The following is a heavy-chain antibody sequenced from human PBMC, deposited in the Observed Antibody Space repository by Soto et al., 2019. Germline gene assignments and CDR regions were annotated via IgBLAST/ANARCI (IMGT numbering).Heavy chain of an antibody. CDR1: GFTSSSYG. Sequence: QVQLVESGGGVVQPGRSLRLSCAASGFTSSSYGMHWVLQAPGKGLEWVAVIWYDGSNKYYADSVKGRFTISRDNSKNTLYLQMNSLRAEDTAVYYRARDPIKYSSSCRDRGQGTLVTVSS. J-gene: IGHJ4*02. CDR3: ARDPIKYSSSCRD. CDR2: IWYDGSNK. V-gene: IGHV3-33*01. D-gene: IGHD6-13*01.